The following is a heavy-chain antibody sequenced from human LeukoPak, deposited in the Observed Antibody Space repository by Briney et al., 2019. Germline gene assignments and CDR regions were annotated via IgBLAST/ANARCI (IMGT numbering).Heavy chain of an antibody. D-gene: IGHD3-10*01. CDR3: ARDTDFGRSWSSYLDY. CDR1: GGSVSSGSYH. Sequence: PSETLSLICSVSGGSVSSGSYHWSWIRQPPGKGLEWIGYIYYSGSTNYNPSLKSRVTISVDTSKNQFSLRLSSVTAADTAVYYCARDTDFGRSWSSYLDYWGQGTLVTVSS. V-gene: IGHV4-61*01. CDR2: IYYSGST. J-gene: IGHJ4*02.